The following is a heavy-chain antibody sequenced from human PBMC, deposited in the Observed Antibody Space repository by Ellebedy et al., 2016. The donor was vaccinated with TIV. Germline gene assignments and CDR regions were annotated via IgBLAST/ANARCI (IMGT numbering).Heavy chain of an antibody. V-gene: IGHV3-7*01. CDR3: AREQTTQNRGGWFDP. CDR1: GFTFSNYW. CDR2: IKEDGSEK. D-gene: IGHD3-10*01. Sequence: PGGSLRLSCAASGFTFSNYWMTWVRQAPGKGLEWVANIKEDGSEKHYVDSVKGRFTVSRDNARNSLYLQISSLRAEDTAVYYCAREQTTQNRGGWFDPWGQGTLVTVSS. J-gene: IGHJ5*02.